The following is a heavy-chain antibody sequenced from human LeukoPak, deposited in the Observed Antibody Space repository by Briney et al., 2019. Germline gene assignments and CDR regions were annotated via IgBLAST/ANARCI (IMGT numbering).Heavy chain of an antibody. Sequence: ASVKVSCKASGGTFSSYAISWVRQAPGQGLEWLGWISGYNGHTKYAQKMQGRVTMTRDKSTSTVYMELRSLISDDTAIYYCARENDYDDYGGAFDIWGQGTMVTVSS. V-gene: IGHV1-18*01. CDR2: ISGYNGHT. CDR3: ARENDYDDYGGAFDI. CDR1: GGTFSSYA. D-gene: IGHD4-17*01. J-gene: IGHJ3*02.